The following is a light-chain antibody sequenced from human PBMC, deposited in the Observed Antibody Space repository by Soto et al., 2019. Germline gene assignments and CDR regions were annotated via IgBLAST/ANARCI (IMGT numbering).Light chain of an antibody. J-gene: IGLJ1*01. CDR1: SSDVGGYNY. V-gene: IGLV2-8*01. CDR2: EVS. CDR3: TSYAGSNNFFYV. Sequence: QSVLTQPPSASESPGQSVTISCTGTSSDVGGYNYVSWYQQHPGKAPKLMIYEVSKRPSGVPDRFSGSKSGNTASLTVSGLQAEDEADYYCTSYAGSNNFFYVFGTGTKVTVL.